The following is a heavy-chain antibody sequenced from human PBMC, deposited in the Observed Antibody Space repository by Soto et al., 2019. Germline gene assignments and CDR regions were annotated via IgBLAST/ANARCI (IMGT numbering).Heavy chain of an antibody. J-gene: IGHJ4*01. CDR1: GGSFSGYY. D-gene: IGHD6-19*01. V-gene: IGHV4-34*01. Sequence: SEPVSLACADHGGSFSGYYWSWIRHPPGKGLEWIGEINHSGSTNYNPSLKSRVTISVDTPQNQFSLKLSSVTAADPAVYYCARGSPSSGWAFDYWGHGTLVTVSS. CDR3: ARGSPSSGWAFDY. CDR2: INHSGST.